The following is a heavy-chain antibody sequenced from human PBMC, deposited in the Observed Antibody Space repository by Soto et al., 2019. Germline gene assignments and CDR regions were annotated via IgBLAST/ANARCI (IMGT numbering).Heavy chain of an antibody. V-gene: IGHV1-18*01. CDR2: ISAYNGNT. Sequence: ASVKVSCKASGYTFTSYGISWVRQAPGQGLEWMGWISAYNGNTNYAQKLQGRVTMTTDTSTSTAYMELRSLRSDDTAVYYCARDGSYHLTTGYSSGWPEGSFDYWGQGTLVTVSS. CDR1: GYTFTSYG. CDR3: ARDGSYHLTTGYSSGWPEGSFDY. J-gene: IGHJ4*02. D-gene: IGHD6-19*01.